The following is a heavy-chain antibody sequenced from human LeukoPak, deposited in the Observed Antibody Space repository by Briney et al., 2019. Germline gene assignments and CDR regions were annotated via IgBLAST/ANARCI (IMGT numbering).Heavy chain of an antibody. J-gene: IGHJ4*02. V-gene: IGHV3-21*06. CDR3: ARVVNGYVVY. D-gene: IGHD2-8*01. CDR2: ISASSNYI. Sequence: GGSLRLSCAASGFTFSNTNMNWVRQAPGKGLKWVSFISASSNYIYYADSVKGRFTISRDNAQNSLYLQMNSLRAEDTAVYFCARVVNGYVVYWGQGTLVTVSS. CDR1: GFTFSNTN.